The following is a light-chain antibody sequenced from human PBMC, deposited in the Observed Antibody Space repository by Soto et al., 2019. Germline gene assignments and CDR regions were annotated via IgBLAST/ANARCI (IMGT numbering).Light chain of an antibody. CDR1: QSVRSN. V-gene: IGKV3D-15*01. J-gene: IGKJ3*01. CDR2: GAS. Sequence: EMVMTQSPATLSVSPGERATHSCRASQSVRSNLAWYQQKPGQVPRLLIYGASTRAIGIPARFSGSGSGTEFTLTISSLQSEDFAVYYCQQYNNWPFTFGPGTKVDIK. CDR3: QQYNNWPFT.